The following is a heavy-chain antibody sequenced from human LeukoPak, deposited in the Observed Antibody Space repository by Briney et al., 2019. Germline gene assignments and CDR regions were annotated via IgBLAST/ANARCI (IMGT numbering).Heavy chain of an antibody. J-gene: IGHJ4*02. D-gene: IGHD1-26*01. V-gene: IGHV3-7*01. CDR1: GFTFSSYW. CDR2: IKQDGSEK. Sequence: GGSLRLSCAASGFTFSSYWMSWVRQAPGKGLEWVANIKQDGSEKYYVDSVKGRFTISRDNAKNSLYLQMSSLRAEDTAVYYCARGPLRAYSGSHFDYWGQGTLVTVSS. CDR3: ARGPLRAYSGSHFDY.